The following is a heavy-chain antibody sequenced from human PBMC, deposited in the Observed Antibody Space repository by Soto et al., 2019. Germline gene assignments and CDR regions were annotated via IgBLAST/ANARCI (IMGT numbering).Heavy chain of an antibody. V-gene: IGHV4-31*03. CDR2: IYYSGST. CDR1: GGSISSGGYY. Sequence: SETLSLTCTVSGGSISSGGYYWSWIRQHPGKGLEWIGYIYYSGSTYYNPSLKSRVTISVDTSKNQFSLKLSSVTAADTAVYYCARDLFSHEHYYYGMDVWGQGSTVTVAS. CDR3: ARDLFSHEHYYYGMDV. J-gene: IGHJ6*02. D-gene: IGHD3-9*01.